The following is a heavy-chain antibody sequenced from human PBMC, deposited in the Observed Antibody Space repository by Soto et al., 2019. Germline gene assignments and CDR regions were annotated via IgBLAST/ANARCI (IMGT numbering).Heavy chain of an antibody. CDR3: AVAMVREILIFESSGMHV. CDR2: IIPNFDTP. D-gene: IGHD3-10*01. J-gene: IGHJ6*02. Sequence: QVHLVQSGAEVKKPGSSVKVSCKTSGGSFNNYAVSWERQAPGQGLEWMGGIIPNFDTPNYAQKFQDRVTIIADESTSTVYMELRSLRSNDTAVYYCAVAMVREILIFESSGMHVWGQGTTVIVSS. CDR1: GGSFNNYA. V-gene: IGHV1-69*01.